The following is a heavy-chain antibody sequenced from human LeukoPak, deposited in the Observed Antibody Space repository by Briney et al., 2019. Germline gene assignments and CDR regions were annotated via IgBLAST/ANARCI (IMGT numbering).Heavy chain of an antibody. J-gene: IGHJ6*03. CDR2: SDVESGEI. CDR1: GFALKDSS. V-gene: IGHV1-24*01. D-gene: IGHD1-26*01. CDR3: ARQELSWRGDYYYKYYMDV. Sequence: ASVKVSCKLSGFALKDSSIHWVRQAPGKGLEWMGGSDVESGEIIYAQKFQDRVTMTTDTSTTTAHMELRSLRSDDTAVYYCARQELSWRGDYYYKYYMDVWGKGTTVIVSS.